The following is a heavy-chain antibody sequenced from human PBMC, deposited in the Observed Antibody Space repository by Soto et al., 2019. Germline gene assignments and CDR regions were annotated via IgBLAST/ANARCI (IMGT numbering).Heavy chain of an antibody. CDR3: AADLYYDILTGYYGAFDI. CDR1: GFTFTSSA. D-gene: IGHD3-9*01. CDR2: IVVGSGNT. V-gene: IGHV1-58*02. Sequence: SVKVSCKASGFTFTSSAMQWVRQARGQRLEWIGWIVVGSGNTNYAQKFQERVTITRDMSTSTAYMELSSLRSEDTAVYYCAADLYYDILTGYYGAFDIWGQGTMVTVSS. J-gene: IGHJ3*02.